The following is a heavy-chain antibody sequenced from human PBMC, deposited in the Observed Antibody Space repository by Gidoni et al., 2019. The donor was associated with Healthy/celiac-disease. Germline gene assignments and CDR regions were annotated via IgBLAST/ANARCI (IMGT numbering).Heavy chain of an antibody. CDR2: IKQDGSEK. CDR1: GFTFSSYW. CDR3: ARGGVDIITMIVVGIVGDDAFDI. D-gene: IGHD3-22*01. J-gene: IGHJ3*02. V-gene: IGHV3-7*05. Sequence: EVQLVESGGGLVQPGGSLRLSCAASGFTFSSYWMLWVRQAPGKGLEWVANIKQDGSEKYYVDSVKGRFTISRDNAKNSLYLQMNSLRAEDTAVYYCARGGVDIITMIVVGIVGDDAFDIWGQGTMVTVSS.